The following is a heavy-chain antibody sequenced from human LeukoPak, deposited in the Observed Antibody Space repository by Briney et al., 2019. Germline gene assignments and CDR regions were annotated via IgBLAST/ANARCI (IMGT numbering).Heavy chain of an antibody. CDR2: ISSSGSTI. Sequence: GGSLRLSCAASGFTFSSYEMNWVRQAPGKGLEWVSYISSSGSTIYYADSVKGRFTISRDNSKNTLYLQMNSLQAEDTALYYCAKSSNEWELNSFDYWGQGTLVPVSS. D-gene: IGHD1-26*01. CDR1: GFTFSSYE. CDR3: AKSSNEWELNSFDY. V-gene: IGHV3-48*03. J-gene: IGHJ4*02.